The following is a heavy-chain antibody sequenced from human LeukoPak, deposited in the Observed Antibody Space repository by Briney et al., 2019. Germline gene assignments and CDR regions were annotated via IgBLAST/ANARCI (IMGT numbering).Heavy chain of an antibody. D-gene: IGHD2-2*01. Sequence: GGSLRLSCEASGFSFSRYEMNWVRQAPGKGLEWVSYMSSSGSSIHYADSVKGRFTISRENAKNSLHLQVNNLRAEDTAIYYCATIGAMGAFDIWGQGTMVTVSS. CDR2: MSSSGSSI. CDR3: ATIGAMGAFDI. CDR1: GFSFSRYE. J-gene: IGHJ3*02. V-gene: IGHV3-48*03.